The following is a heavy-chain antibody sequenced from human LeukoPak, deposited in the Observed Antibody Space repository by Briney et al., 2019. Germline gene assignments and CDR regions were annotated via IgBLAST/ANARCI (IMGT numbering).Heavy chain of an antibody. Sequence: GGSLRLSCEASGFTFSSDAMNWVRQAPGKGLEWVSAISGSGSSPYYADSVKGRFTVSRDNTKNTLYLQMSSLRVEGTALYYCAKGRLWGRGGYHYYYMDVWGKGTAVTISS. V-gene: IGHV3-23*01. CDR3: AKGRLWGRGGYHYYYMDV. CDR2: ISGSGSSP. CDR1: GFTFSSDA. J-gene: IGHJ6*03. D-gene: IGHD3-16*01.